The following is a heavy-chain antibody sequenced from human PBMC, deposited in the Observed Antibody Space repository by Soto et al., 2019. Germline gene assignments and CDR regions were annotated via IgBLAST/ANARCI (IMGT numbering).Heavy chain of an antibody. CDR3: ARDRLYGDNPYYYYYGMDV. Sequence: SETLSLTCTVSGGSISSGGYYWSWIRQHPGKGLEWIGYIYYSGSTYYNPSLKSRVTISVDTSKNQFSLKLSSVTAADTAVYYCARDRLYGDNPYYYYYGMDVWGQGTTVTVS. D-gene: IGHD4-17*01. J-gene: IGHJ6*02. CDR2: IYYSGST. CDR1: GGSISSGGYY. V-gene: IGHV4-31*03.